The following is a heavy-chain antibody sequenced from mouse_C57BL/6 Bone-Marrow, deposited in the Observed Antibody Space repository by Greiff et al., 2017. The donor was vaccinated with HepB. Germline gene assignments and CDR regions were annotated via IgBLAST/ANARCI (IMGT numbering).Heavy chain of an antibody. D-gene: IGHD1-1*01. CDR3: ARRYYYGSSYFWYFDV. Sequence: DVMLVESGGGLVQPGGSLKLSCAASGFTFSDYGMAWVRQAPRKGPEWVAFISNLAYSIYYADTVTGRFTISRENAKNTLYLEMSSLRSEDTAMYYCARRYYYGSSYFWYFDVWGTGTTVTVSS. CDR2: ISNLAYSI. J-gene: IGHJ1*03. V-gene: IGHV5-15*04. CDR1: GFTFSDYG.